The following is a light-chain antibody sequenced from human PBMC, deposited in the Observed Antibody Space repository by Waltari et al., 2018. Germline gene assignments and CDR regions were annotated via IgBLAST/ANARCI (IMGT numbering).Light chain of an antibody. CDR2: RTN. V-gene: IGLV1-47*01. Sequence: QSVLTQPPSASRTPGQRVTISCSVSSSNIGSNHVYCYQQLPETAPKLLIHRTNQRPSGVPDRVSGSKAGTSASLAISGLRSEDEADYYCAAWDDSLSGPVVFGGGTKLTVL. CDR1: SSNIGSNH. J-gene: IGLJ2*01. CDR3: AAWDDSLSGPVV.